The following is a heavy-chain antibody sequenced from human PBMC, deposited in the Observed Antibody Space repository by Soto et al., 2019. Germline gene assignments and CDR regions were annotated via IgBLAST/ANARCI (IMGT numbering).Heavy chain of an antibody. Sequence: VSVTGSCQAAGYSFSSYGSSWVRQAPGQGLEWMGWISAYNGNTNYAQKLQGRVTMTTDTSTSTAYMELRSLRSDDTAVYYCARDLRDYDFRNFDYWGQGTLVTVSS. CDR2: ISAYNGNT. V-gene: IGHV1-18*01. CDR1: GYSFSSYG. J-gene: IGHJ4*02. CDR3: ARDLRDYDFRNFDY. D-gene: IGHD5-12*01.